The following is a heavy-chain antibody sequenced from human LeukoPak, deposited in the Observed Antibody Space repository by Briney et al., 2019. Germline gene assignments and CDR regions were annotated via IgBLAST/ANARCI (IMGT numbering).Heavy chain of an antibody. V-gene: IGHV4-59*01. Sequence: PSETLSLTCTVSGGSISSYYWSWIRQPPGKGLEWIGCIYYRGSTNYNPSLKSRVTISVDTSKNQFSLKLSSVTAADTAVYYCARDDAFDIWGQGTMVTVSS. CDR3: ARDDAFDI. CDR2: IYYRGST. J-gene: IGHJ3*02. CDR1: GGSISSYY.